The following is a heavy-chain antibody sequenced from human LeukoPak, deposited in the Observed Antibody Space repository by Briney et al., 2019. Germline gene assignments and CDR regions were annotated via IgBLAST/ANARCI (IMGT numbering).Heavy chain of an antibody. D-gene: IGHD5-12*01. CDR3: ARDRWLPNQYYFDY. J-gene: IGHJ4*02. Sequence: GGXLRLSXXASGFTFSSYWMHWVRHAPGKGLXXXXRINSDGSSTNYADSVKGRFTISRDNAKNTLYLQMNSLRAEDTAVYYCARDRWLPNQYYFDYWGQGTLVTVSS. CDR2: INSDGSST. CDR1: GFTFSSYW. V-gene: IGHV3-74*01.